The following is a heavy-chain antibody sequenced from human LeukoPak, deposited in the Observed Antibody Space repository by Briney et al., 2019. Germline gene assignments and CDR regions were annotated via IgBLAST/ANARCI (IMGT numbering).Heavy chain of an antibody. CDR2: ISSNGGST. Sequence: GGSLRLSCSASGFTFSSYAMHWVRQAPGKGLEYVSAISSNGGSTYYADSVKDRFTISRDNSKNTLFLQLSSPRAEDTAVYYCVKVGTATSDNWGQGTLVTVSS. J-gene: IGHJ4*02. CDR3: VKVGTATSDN. V-gene: IGHV3-64D*06. D-gene: IGHD1-26*01. CDR1: GFTFSSYA.